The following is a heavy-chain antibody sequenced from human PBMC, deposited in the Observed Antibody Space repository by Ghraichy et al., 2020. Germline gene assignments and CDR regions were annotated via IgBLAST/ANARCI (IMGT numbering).Heavy chain of an antibody. CDR3: ARVDSSGWYSH. D-gene: IGHD6-19*01. CDR2: ISSPSTTI. CDR1: GFTFSSYS. V-gene: IGHV3-48*02. Sequence: GESLNISCAASGFTFSSYSMDWVRQAPGKGLEWVSYISSPSTTIFYADSVKGRFTIPRDNAKNSLYLQMKSLRDEDTAVYYCARVDSSGWYSHWGQGNLVTVSS. J-gene: IGHJ4*02.